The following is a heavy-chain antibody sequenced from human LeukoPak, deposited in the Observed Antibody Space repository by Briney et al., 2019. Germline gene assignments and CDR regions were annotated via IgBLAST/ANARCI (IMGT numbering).Heavy chain of an antibody. CDR2: ISSSGNNA. J-gene: IGHJ3*01. D-gene: IGHD5-24*01. CDR1: GFTFRDAA. Sequence: GGSLRLSCAVSGFTFRDAAMTWARQAPGKGLEWVSLISSSGNNAYYADSVKGRFTISRDNSKNTLSLQMNSLRVEDTAIYYCAKDIQLSTWGLGTMVTVSS. V-gene: IGHV3-23*01. CDR3: AKDIQLST.